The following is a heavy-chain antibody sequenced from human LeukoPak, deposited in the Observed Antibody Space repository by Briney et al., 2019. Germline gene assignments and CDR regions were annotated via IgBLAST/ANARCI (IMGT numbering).Heavy chain of an antibody. V-gene: IGHV3-33*08. CDR3: AREAGVGYCSGGSCYLVVSYYYYGMDV. D-gene: IGHD2-15*01. J-gene: IGHJ6*02. Sequence: PGGSLRLSCAASGFTFSSYAMSWVRQAPGKGLEWVAVIWYDGSNKYYADSVKGRFTISRDNSKNTLYLQMNSLRAEDTAVYYCAREAGVGYCSGGSCYLVVSYYYYGMDVWGQGTTVTVSS. CDR1: GFTFSSYA. CDR2: IWYDGSNK.